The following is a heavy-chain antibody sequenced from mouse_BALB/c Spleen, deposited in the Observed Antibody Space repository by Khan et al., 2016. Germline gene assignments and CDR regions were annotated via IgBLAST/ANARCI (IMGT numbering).Heavy chain of an antibody. J-gene: IGHJ4*01. CDR2: IWCGGST. CDR1: GFSLPSSG. V-gene: IGHV2-2*02. CDR3: ASLYYGSTLYYAMDD. D-gene: IGHD1-1*01. Sequence: VPLTQSGPGLVQPSQSLSITFTVSGFSLPSSGVHWVRQSPGKGLEWPGVIWCGGSTDYNASFISRLTISQDTSTSQSFFKMNSLQANDTAIYYCASLYYGSTLYYAMDDWGQGTSVTVSS.